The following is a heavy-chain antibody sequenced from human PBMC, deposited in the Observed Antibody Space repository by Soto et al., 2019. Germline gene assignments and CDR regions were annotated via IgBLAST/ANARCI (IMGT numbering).Heavy chain of an antibody. Sequence: QVQLVQSGAEVKKPGSSVKVSCKAAGGTFSSYAISWVRQAPGQGREWMGGIIPSCGTAHYAQKFQGRVTFTGDEAKSKAYMELRSLRSEDTAVYYCARGGVAVVVVVAATPRGWFDPWGQGTLVTVSS. D-gene: IGHD2-15*01. CDR1: GGTFSSYA. J-gene: IGHJ5*02. V-gene: IGHV1-69*12. CDR2: IIPSCGTA. CDR3: ARGGVAVVVVVAATPRGWFDP.